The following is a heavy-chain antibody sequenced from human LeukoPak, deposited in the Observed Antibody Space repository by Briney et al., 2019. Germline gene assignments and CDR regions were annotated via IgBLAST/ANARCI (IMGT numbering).Heavy chain of an antibody. CDR2: IWDDGSKS. CDR1: GFTFSSYG. CDR3: ARFRSGWYMDY. D-gene: IGHD6-19*01. Sequence: GGSLRLSCAASGFTFSSYGMHWVRQAPGKGLEWVAVIWDDGSKSNYPDSVKGRFTISRDDSKNTLFLQMSSLRVEDTAVYYCARFRSGWYMDYWGQGTLVTVSS. J-gene: IGHJ4*02. V-gene: IGHV3-33*01.